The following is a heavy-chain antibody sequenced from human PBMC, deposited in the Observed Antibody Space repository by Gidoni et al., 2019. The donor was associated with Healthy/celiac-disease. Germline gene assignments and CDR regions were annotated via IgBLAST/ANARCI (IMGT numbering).Heavy chain of an antibody. CDR2: NSAYNGST. D-gene: IGHD1-26*01. V-gene: IGHV1-18*01. J-gene: IGHJ5*02. Sequence: QGQRVQTGAAVKKPGAAVKVSCTASGYNLTSYGISWVRQDPGQGLEWMGWNSAYNGSTNYAQKLQGRVTMTTDTSTSTADLELRSLRSDDTAVYYCARGLQLRSLGWFDPWGQGTLVTVSS. CDR3: ARGLQLRSLGWFDP. CDR1: GYNLTSYG.